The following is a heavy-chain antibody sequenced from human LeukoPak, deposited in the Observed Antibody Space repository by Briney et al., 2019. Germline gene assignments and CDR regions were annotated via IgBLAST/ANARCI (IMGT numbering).Heavy chain of an antibody. Sequence: KSSETLSLTCTVSGGSISSYYWSWIRQPAGKGLEWIGRIYTSGSTNYNPSLKSRVTMSVDTSKNQFSLKLSSVTAADTAVYYCARDQPAYYYDSSGYSGYFDYWGQGTLVTVSS. CDR3: ARDQPAYYYDSSGYSGYFDY. D-gene: IGHD3-22*01. J-gene: IGHJ4*02. CDR1: GGSISSYY. V-gene: IGHV4-4*07. CDR2: IYTSGST.